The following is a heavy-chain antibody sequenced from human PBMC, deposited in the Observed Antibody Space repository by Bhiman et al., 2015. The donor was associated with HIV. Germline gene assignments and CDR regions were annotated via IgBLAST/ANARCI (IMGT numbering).Heavy chain of an antibody. Sequence: EAQLVESGGGLVKPGGSLRLSCAASGFTFNNAWMTWVRQAPGKGLEWVANIKPDGSEKFYVDSVKGRFTISRDNTNDSVYLQMNSLRAEDTAVYYCARDGQHFDWLLWNYYDYALDVWGQGTTVTVSS. V-gene: IGHV3-7*01. J-gene: IGHJ6*02. D-gene: IGHD3-9*01. CDR3: ARDGQHFDWLLWNYYDYALDV. CDR1: GFTFNNAW. CDR2: IKPDGSEK.